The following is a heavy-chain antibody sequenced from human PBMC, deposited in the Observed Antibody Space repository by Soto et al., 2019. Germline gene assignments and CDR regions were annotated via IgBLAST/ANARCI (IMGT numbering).Heavy chain of an antibody. J-gene: IGHJ2*01. CDR3: AKAGGFGGYWYFDL. CDR1: GFTFSSYA. CDR2: ISGSGGST. Sequence: EVQLLESGGGLVQPGGSLRLSCAASGFTFSSYAMSWVRQAPGKGLEWVSAISGSGGSTYYADSVKGRFTISRDNSTNTLYLKMNSLRAEDTAVYYCAKAGGFGGYWYFDLWGRGTLVTVSS. V-gene: IGHV3-23*01. D-gene: IGHD3-10*01.